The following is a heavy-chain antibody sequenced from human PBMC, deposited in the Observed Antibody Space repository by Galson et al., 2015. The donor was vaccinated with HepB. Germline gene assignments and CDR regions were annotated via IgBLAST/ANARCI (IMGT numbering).Heavy chain of an antibody. CDR3: VATPQGYGMDV. J-gene: IGHJ6*02. CDR2: INPSDSYT. CDR1: GYTFTNYW. Sequence: VKKPGESLRISCQGSGYTFTNYWISWVRQKPGKGLEWMLNINPSDSYTNYNPSFQGHVPISADKSINTAYLQWSSLQASDTAMYYCVATPQGYGMDVWGHGTTVTVSS. V-gene: IGHV5-10-1*01.